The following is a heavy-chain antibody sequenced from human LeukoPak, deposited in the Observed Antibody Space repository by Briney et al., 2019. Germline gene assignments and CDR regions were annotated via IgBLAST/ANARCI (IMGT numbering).Heavy chain of an antibody. Sequence: ASVKVSCKASGYTLTGYYMHWVRQAPGQGLEWMGWINPNSGGTNYAQKFQGRVTMTRDTSISTAYMELSRLRSDDTAVYYCARVENFDWLLTLDYWGQGTLVTVSS. J-gene: IGHJ4*02. D-gene: IGHD3-9*01. V-gene: IGHV1-2*02. CDR2: INPNSGGT. CDR3: ARVENFDWLLTLDY. CDR1: GYTLTGYY.